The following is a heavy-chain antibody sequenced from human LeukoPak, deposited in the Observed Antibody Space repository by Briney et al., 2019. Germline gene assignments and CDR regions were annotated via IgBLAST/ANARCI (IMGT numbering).Heavy chain of an antibody. J-gene: IGHJ2*01. Sequence: SQTLSLTCTVSGGSINNGGYYWSWIRQHPGKGLEWIGYIYYSGSSYYNPSLRSRVTISVDTSKNHFSLKLSSVTAADTAVYYCARGNNYYDDMGYLFWYFDLWGRGTLVTVSS. CDR3: ARGNNYYDDMGYLFWYFDL. D-gene: IGHD3-22*01. CDR2: IYYSGSS. V-gene: IGHV4-31*03. CDR1: GGSINNGGYY.